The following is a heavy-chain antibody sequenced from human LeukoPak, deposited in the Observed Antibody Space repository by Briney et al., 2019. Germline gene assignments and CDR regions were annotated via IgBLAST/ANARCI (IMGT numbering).Heavy chain of an antibody. D-gene: IGHD1-26*01. CDR3: ARRRGGSFDY. V-gene: IGHV4-59*08. CDR2: IYYSGST. CDR1: GGSLSSYY. J-gene: IGHJ4*02. Sequence: SETLSLTCTVSGGSLSSYYWSWIRQPPGKGLEWIGYIYYSGSTNYNPSLKSRVTISVDTSKNQFSLKLSSVTAADTAVYYCARRRGGSFDYWGQGTLVTVSS.